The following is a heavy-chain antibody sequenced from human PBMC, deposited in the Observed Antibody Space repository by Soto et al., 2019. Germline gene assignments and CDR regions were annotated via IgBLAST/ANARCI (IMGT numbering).Heavy chain of an antibody. V-gene: IGHV4-31*03. CDR3: ARAPGIGNDGSCTRGRNIDY. D-gene: IGHD2-2*01. J-gene: IGHJ4*02. CDR1: GGSISRGGNY. Sequence: LSLTCTVSGGSISRGGNYWTWIRQHPGKGLEWIGYIYYRGSTYYNPSLKSRVTISVDTSKNQFSLRLNSVTAADTAVYYCARAPGIGNDGSCTRGRNIDYWGQGTLVTVSS. CDR2: IYYRGST.